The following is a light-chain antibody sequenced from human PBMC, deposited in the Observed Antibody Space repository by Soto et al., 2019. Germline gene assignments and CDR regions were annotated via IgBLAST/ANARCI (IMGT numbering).Light chain of an antibody. Sequence: DIPMTQSSSTLSASVGDTVTPTCRASQSISSWLAWYQQKPGKAPNLLIYKASTLKSGVPSRFSGSGSGTEFTLTISSLQSDDFAVYYCQQYDNWPWTFGQGTKVDIK. V-gene: IGKV1-5*03. CDR3: QQYDNWPWT. CDR2: KAS. CDR1: QSISSW. J-gene: IGKJ1*01.